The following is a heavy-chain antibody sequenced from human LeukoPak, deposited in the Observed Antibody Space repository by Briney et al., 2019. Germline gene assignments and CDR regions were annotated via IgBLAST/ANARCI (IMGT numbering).Heavy chain of an antibody. CDR2: INPSGGST. V-gene: IGHV1-46*01. CDR1: GYTFTSYY. J-gene: IGHJ4*02. CDR3: ARDVNYDILTGYYYYFDY. Sequence: GASVKVSCKASGYTFTSYYMHWVRQAPGQGLEWMGIINPSGGSTSYAQKFQGRVTMTRDTSTSTVYMELSSLRSEDTAVYYCARDVNYDILTGYYYYFDYWGQGTLVTVSS. D-gene: IGHD3-9*01.